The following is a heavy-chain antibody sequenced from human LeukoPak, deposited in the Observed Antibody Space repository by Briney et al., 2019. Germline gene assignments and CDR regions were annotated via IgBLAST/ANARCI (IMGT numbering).Heavy chain of an antibody. V-gene: IGHV4-4*02. CDR1: GDSISYDNW. J-gene: IGHJ4*02. CDR3: TRRKGCNGGSCYMDTFDY. D-gene: IGHD2-15*01. Sequence: SETLSLTCAVSGDSISYDNWWSWVRQPPGQGLEWIGEINHSGSPYYNPSLKSRVAMSIDTSKNQFSLTLSSVTAADTALYYCTRRKGCNGGSCYMDTFDYWGQGTLVTVSS. CDR2: INHSGSP.